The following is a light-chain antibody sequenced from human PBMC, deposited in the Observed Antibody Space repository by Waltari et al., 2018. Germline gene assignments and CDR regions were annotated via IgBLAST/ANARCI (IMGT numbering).Light chain of an antibody. CDR2: QDS. V-gene: IGLV3-1*01. CDR1: KLGDKY. J-gene: IGLJ2*01. CDR3: QAWDSSTEGV. Sequence: SYELTQPPSVSVSPGQTASITCSGDKLGDKYACWYHQKPGQSPVLVIYQDSKRPSGIPERFSGSNSGNTATLTISGTQAMDEADYYCQAWDSSTEGVFGGGTKLTVL.